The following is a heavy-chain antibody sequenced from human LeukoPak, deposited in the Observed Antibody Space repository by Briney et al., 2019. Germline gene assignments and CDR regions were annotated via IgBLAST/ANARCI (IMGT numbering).Heavy chain of an antibody. Sequence: GGSLRLSCAASAFSLNAYNMNWVRQAPGKGLEWVAVISDDGIKIYYGDSVKGRFTISRDNSKNTLNLQMDSLRADDTAVYYCGKGPGYSVYDNLPHHWGQGTLVTVSS. CDR2: ISDDGIKI. CDR1: AFSLNAYN. CDR3: GKGPGYSVYDNLPHH. D-gene: IGHD5/OR15-5a*01. J-gene: IGHJ5*02. V-gene: IGHV3-30*18.